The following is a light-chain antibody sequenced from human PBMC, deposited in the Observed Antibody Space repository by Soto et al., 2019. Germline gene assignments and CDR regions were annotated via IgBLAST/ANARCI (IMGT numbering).Light chain of an antibody. J-gene: IGKJ4*01. CDR2: WAS. V-gene: IGKV4-1*01. CDR3: QQYYSTPVT. Sequence: IVMPPSPDSLAVPVDERGTMNFKSRESVVYSSNNKNYLAWYQQKPGQPPKLLIYWASTRESGVPDRFSGSGSGTDFTLTISSLQAEDVAVYYCQQYYSTPVTFGGGTKVDI. CDR1: ESVVYSSNNKNY.